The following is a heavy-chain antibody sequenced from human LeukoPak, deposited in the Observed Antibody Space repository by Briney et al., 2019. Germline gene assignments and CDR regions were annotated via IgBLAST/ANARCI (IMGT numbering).Heavy chain of an antibody. D-gene: IGHD2-8*01. Sequence: QPGXXXXLSCAASGFTFSASAMHWVRQASGKGLEWVGRIRNKANGYETAYAASVKGRFIISRDDSKNTAYLQMNSLKTEDTAVYYCTRLGYCTNGVCYFDYWGQGILVTASS. CDR1: GFTFSASA. CDR3: TRLGYCTNGVCYFDY. CDR2: IRNKANGYET. V-gene: IGHV3-73*01. J-gene: IGHJ4*02.